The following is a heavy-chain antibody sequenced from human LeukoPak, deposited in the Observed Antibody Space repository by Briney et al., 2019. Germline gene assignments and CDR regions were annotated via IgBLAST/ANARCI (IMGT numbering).Heavy chain of an antibody. V-gene: IGHV3-7*03. CDR1: GFTFSSYW. Sequence: PGGSLRLSCAASGFTFSSYWMSWVRQAPGKGLEWVANIKQDGSEKYYVDSVKGRFTISRDNSKNTLYLQMNSLRAEDTAVYYCAKENYGSGSYYFDYWGQGTLVTVSS. CDR3: AKENYGSGSYYFDY. CDR2: IKQDGSEK. J-gene: IGHJ4*02. D-gene: IGHD3-10*01.